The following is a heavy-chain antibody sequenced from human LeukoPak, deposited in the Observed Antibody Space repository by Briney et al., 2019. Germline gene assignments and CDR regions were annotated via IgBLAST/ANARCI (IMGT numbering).Heavy chain of an antibody. CDR2: ISAYNGNT. J-gene: IGHJ5*02. Sequence: ASVKVSCKASGYTFSGYYMHWVRQAPGQGLEWMGWISAYNGNTNYAQKFQGRVTMTTDTSTSTAYMELRSLRSDDTAMYYCARDIKRSRARWENLGFDPWGRGTLVTVSS. V-gene: IGHV1-18*04. CDR1: GYTFSGYY. CDR3: ARDIKRSRARWENLGFDP. D-gene: IGHD1-14*01.